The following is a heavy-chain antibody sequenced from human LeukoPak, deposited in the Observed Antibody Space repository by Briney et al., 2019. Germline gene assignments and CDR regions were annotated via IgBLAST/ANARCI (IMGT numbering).Heavy chain of an antibody. D-gene: IGHD1-14*01. CDR2: ISSTGGST. CDR3: VRSRIPGWFDP. Sequence: GGSLRLSCSASGFTFSSYAMHWVRQAPGKGLEYVSAISSTGGSTYYADSVKGRFTISRDNSKNTLYLQMSSLRAEDTAVYYCVRSRIPGWFDPWGQGTLVIVSS. V-gene: IGHV3-64D*06. J-gene: IGHJ5*02. CDR1: GFTFSSYA.